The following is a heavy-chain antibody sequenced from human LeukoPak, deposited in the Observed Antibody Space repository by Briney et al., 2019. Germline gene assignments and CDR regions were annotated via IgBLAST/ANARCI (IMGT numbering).Heavy chain of an antibody. Sequence: GGSLRLSCAASGFTFDDYGMNWVRQAPGKGLEWVSGINWNGGSTGYADSVKGRFTISRDNAKNSLYLQMNSLRAEDTALYYCAKAERGSYYGLGDYFDYWGQGTPVTVSS. CDR2: INWNGGST. CDR1: GFTFDDYG. V-gene: IGHV3-20*04. D-gene: IGHD1-26*01. CDR3: AKAERGSYYGLGDYFDY. J-gene: IGHJ4*02.